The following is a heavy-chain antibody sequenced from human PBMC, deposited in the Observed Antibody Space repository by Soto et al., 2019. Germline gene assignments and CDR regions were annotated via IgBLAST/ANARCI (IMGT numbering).Heavy chain of an antibody. CDR2: IYYSGST. V-gene: IGHV4-39*01. CDR3: ARPLVPAAIIWGGGGGMDV. D-gene: IGHD2-2*01. Sequence: LETLSLTCTVSGGSISSSSYYWGWIRQPPGKGLEWIGSIYYSGSTYYNPSLKSRVTISVDTSKNQFSLKLSSVTAADTAVYYCARPLVPAAIIWGGGGGMDVWGQGTTVTVSS. J-gene: IGHJ6*02. CDR1: GGSISSSSYY.